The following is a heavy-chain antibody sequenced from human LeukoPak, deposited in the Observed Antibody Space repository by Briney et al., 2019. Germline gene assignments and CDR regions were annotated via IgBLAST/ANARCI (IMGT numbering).Heavy chain of an antibody. D-gene: IGHD3-10*01. CDR3: ARDSALLNNGDWYGGSDY. J-gene: IGHJ4*02. V-gene: IGHV1-18*01. Sequence: ASVKVSCKASGYTFTSYGISWVRQAPGQGLEWMGWISAYNGNTNYAQKLQGRVTMTTDTSTSTAYMELSRLRSDDTAMYYCARDSALLNNGDWYGGSDYWGQGTLVTVSS. CDR1: GYTFTSYG. CDR2: ISAYNGNT.